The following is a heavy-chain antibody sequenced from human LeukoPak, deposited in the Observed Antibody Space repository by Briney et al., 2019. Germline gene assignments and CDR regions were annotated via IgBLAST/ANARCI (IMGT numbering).Heavy chain of an antibody. CDR2: ISSSGSTI. V-gene: IGHV3-48*03. CDR3: ARVGEYWFGEFNMDV. CDR1: GFTFSSYE. J-gene: IGHJ6*03. Sequence: GGSLRLSCAASGFTFSSYEMNWVRQAPGKGLEWVSYISSSGSTIYYADSVKGRFTISRDNAKNSLYLQMNSLRAEDTAVYYCARVGEYWFGEFNMDVWGKGTTVTISS. D-gene: IGHD3-10*01.